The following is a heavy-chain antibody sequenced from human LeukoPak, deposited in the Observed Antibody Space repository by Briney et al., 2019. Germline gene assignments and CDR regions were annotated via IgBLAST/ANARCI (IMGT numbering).Heavy chain of an antibody. CDR3: VRSSYYDGAGTSLDAFDT. V-gene: IGHV3-72*01. CDR1: GFIFSDHH. D-gene: IGHD3-22*01. J-gene: IGHJ3*02. Sequence: GGSLRLSCGTSGFIFSDHHLDWVRQAPGKGLEWIGRSRNKFHRYTIRYAASVEGRLTISREDSENSMYLEMNSLRSEDTAMYYCVRSSYYDGAGTSLDAFDTWGQGTMVTVSS. CDR2: SRNKFHRYTI.